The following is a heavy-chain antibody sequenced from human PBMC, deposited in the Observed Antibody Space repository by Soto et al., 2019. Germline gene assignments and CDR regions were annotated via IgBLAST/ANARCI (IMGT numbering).Heavy chain of an antibody. J-gene: IGHJ4*02. CDR1: GFTFSSYS. CDR2: ISSSSSTI. D-gene: IGHD3-22*01. V-gene: IGHV3-48*02. Sequence: GGSLILSCAASGFTFSSYSMNWVRQAPGKGLEWVSYISSSSSTIYYADSVKGRLTISRDNAKNSLYLQMNSLRDEDTAVYYCARDNVLWYYYDSSGRTEYIDYWGQGTLVTVSS. CDR3: ARDNVLWYYYDSSGRTEYIDY.